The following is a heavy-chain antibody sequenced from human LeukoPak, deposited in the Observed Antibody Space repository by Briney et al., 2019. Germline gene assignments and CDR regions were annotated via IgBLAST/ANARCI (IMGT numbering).Heavy chain of an antibody. CDR1: GFSLSSSGVG. J-gene: IGHJ6*03. Sequence: SGPTLVKPTQTLTLTCTFSGFSLSSSGVGVGWIRQPPGKALEWLALIYWNDDKRYSPSLKSRLIITKDTSKNQVVLTMTNMDPVDTATYYCAHRLSVATGDYMDVWSKGTTVTVSS. V-gene: IGHV2-5*01. CDR2: IYWNDDK. D-gene: IGHD1-14*01. CDR3: AHRLSVATGDYMDV.